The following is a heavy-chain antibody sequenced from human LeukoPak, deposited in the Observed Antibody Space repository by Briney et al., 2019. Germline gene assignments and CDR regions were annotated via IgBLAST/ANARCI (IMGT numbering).Heavy chain of an antibody. Sequence: SETLSLTCTVSGGSISTYYWSWIRRPPGKGLEWIAYVHASGPTNYNPSLKSRITISVDTSKNQFSLKLSSVTAADTAVYYCARHDAGIAARPFDNWGQGTLVTVSS. CDR3: ARHDAGIAARPFDN. CDR1: GGSISTYY. J-gene: IGHJ4*02. D-gene: IGHD6-6*01. V-gene: IGHV4-4*09. CDR2: VHASGPT.